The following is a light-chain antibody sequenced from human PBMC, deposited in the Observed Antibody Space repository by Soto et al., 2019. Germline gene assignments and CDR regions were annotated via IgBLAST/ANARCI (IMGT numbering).Light chain of an antibody. V-gene: IGKV3-15*01. CDR3: QQYDDWPPRLT. CDR1: RSFKTN. Sequence: EIVMTQFPASLSVSPGERATLSCRASRSFKTNLAWYQHKPGQAPRLLMYEASTRATGIPTRFSGRGSGTEFTLTISSLQPEDFAVYFCQQYDDWPPRLTFGGGTRVEIK. J-gene: IGKJ4*01. CDR2: EAS.